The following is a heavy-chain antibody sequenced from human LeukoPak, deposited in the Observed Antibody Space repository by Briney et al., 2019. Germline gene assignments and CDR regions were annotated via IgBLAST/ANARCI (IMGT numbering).Heavy chain of an antibody. CDR2: IYYSGST. D-gene: IGHD3-22*01. CDR1: GGSISSSSYY. J-gene: IGHJ6*02. V-gene: IGHV4-39*07. CDR3: ARAKAMIANMDV. Sequence: SETLSLTCTVSGGSISSSSYYWGWIRQPPGKGLEWIGSIYYSGSTYYNPSLKSRVTISVDTSKNQFSLKLSSVTAADTAVYYCARAKAMIANMDVWGQGTTVTVSS.